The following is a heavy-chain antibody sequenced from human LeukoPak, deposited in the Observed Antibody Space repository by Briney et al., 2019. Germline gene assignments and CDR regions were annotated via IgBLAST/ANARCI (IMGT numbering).Heavy chain of an antibody. J-gene: IGHJ4*02. CDR3: ATGYDSSGSTFDY. V-gene: IGHV1-24*01. CDR1: GYTLTELS. D-gene: IGHD3-22*01. Sequence: ASVKVSCKVSGYTLTELSMHRVRQAPGKGLEWMGGFDPEDGETIYAQKFQGRVTMTEDTSTDTAYMELSSLRSEDTAVYYCATGYDSSGSTFDYWGQGTLVTVSS. CDR2: FDPEDGET.